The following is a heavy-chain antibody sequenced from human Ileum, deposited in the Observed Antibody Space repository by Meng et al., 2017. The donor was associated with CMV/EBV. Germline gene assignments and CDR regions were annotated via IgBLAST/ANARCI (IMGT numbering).Heavy chain of an antibody. V-gene: IGHV4-34*02. D-gene: IGHD3-16*02. CDR2: IDHSGGT. CDR1: GGSFSGYH. CDR3: ATGSSQAWELSHY. J-gene: IGHJ4*02. Sequence: GQLQQWGGGLLKPSETLSLPCGVSGGSFSGYHWTWIRQPPGKGLEWIGEIDHSGGTNYNPSLKSRVAISLDTSKTQFSLKLNSVTAADTAVYYCATGSSQAWELSHYWGQGILVTVSS.